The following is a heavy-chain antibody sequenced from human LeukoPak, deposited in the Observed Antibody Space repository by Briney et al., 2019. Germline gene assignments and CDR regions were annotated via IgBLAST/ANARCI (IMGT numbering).Heavy chain of an antibody. CDR2: ISYGGSNK. CDR1: GFTFSSYA. CDR3: ARDPYSSSCLDY. V-gene: IGHV3-30-3*01. Sequence: GGSLRLSCAASGFTFSSYAMHWVRQAPGKGLEWVAVISYGGSNKYYADSVKGQFTISRDNSKNTLYLQMNSLRAEDTAVYYCARDPYSSSCLDYWGQGTLVTVSS. J-gene: IGHJ4*02. D-gene: IGHD6-13*01.